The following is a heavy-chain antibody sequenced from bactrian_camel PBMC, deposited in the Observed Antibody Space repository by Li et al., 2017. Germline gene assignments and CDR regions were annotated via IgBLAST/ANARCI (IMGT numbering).Heavy chain of an antibody. V-gene: IGHV3S1*01. CDR3: GKGVYGNSIYAPYST. CDR2: IYTGGIT. Sequence: QLVESGGGSVQAGGSLRLSCAASGYTDSTTWMGWFRQAPGKEREGVATIYTGGITRYADSVKGRFTISTDIAKNTLFLQLNSLKPEDTAMYYCGKGVYGNSIYAPYSTWGQGTQVTVS. CDR1: GYTDSTTW. J-gene: IGHJ4*01. D-gene: IGHD6*01.